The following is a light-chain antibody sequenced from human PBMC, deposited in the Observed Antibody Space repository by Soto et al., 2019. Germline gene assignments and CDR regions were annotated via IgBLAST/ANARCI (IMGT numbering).Light chain of an antibody. Sequence: VAARSSQSVSSSYLAWYQQKPGQAPRLLIYGASSRATGIPDRFSGRGSATVSALTISRFEAEEFAVYIYEQYGSSPGKFGEGTKVDIK. CDR1: QSVSSSY. J-gene: IGKJ1*01. V-gene: IGKV3-20*01. CDR2: GAS. CDR3: EQYGSSPGK.